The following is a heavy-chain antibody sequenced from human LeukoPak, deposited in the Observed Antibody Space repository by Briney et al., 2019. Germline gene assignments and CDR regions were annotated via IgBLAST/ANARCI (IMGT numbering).Heavy chain of an antibody. Sequence: SETLSLTCTASGGSISSYYWSWIRQPPGKGLEWIAYISDIGSINYNPSLKSRVTISLDTSKNQFSLKLSSVTAADTAVYYCAGHHPRNTVDFWGQGTLVTVSS. J-gene: IGHJ4*02. D-gene: IGHD2/OR15-2a*01. V-gene: IGHV4-59*08. CDR1: GGSISSYY. CDR2: ISDIGSI. CDR3: AGHHPRNTVDF.